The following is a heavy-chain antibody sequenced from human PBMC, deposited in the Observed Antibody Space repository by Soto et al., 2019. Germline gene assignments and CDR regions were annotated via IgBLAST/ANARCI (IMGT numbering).Heavy chain of an antibody. CDR3: ARGRRYYYDSSGPGGAFDI. J-gene: IGHJ3*02. Sequence: PSETLSLTCTVSGGSISSYYWSWIRQPPGKGLEWIGYIYYSVSTNYNPSLKSRVTISVDTSKNQFSLKLSSVTAADTAVYYCARGRRYYYDSSGPGGAFDIWGQGTMVTVSS. CDR2: IYYSVST. D-gene: IGHD3-22*01. CDR1: GGSISSYY. V-gene: IGHV4-59*01.